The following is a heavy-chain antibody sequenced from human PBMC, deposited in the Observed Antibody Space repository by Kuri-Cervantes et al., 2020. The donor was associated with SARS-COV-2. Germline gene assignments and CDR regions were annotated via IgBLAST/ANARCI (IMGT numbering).Heavy chain of an antibody. CDR1: GVSVSGGTYY. Sequence: SETLSLTCAVSGVSVSGGTYYWSWIRQPPGKGLEWIGYIYYSGSTNYNPSLKSRVTISVDTSKNRFSLKLSSVTAADTAVYYCARRGRITIFGVVTSFDYWGQGTLVTVSS. D-gene: IGHD3-3*01. J-gene: IGHJ4*02. CDR2: IYYSGST. V-gene: IGHV4-61*01. CDR3: ARRGRITIFGVVTSFDY.